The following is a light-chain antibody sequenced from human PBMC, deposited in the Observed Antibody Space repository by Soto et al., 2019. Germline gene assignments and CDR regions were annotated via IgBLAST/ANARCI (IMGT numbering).Light chain of an antibody. Sequence: EMVLTQSPGTLSLSPGERATLSSRASQSVSNYLAWYQRKPGQAPRLLIYGASSRATGIPDRFSGSGSGTDFTLTISRLEPEDFAVYYCHQYGGSPQTFGQGTKVEIK. V-gene: IGKV3-20*01. CDR1: QSVSNY. CDR3: HQYGGSPQT. CDR2: GAS. J-gene: IGKJ1*01.